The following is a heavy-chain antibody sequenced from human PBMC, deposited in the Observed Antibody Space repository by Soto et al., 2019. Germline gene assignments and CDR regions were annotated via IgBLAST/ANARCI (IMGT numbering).Heavy chain of an antibody. J-gene: IGHJ4*02. CDR1: GGSFSGYY. Sequence: QVQLQQWGAGLLKPSETLSLTCAVYGGSFSGYYGCWIRQPPGKGLELIGEINHSGSINYNPSLKSRVTISVDTSTTRFYLTLSSVTAADTAVYYCARGWGSAASCPPIDYWGQETLVTVSS. CDR2: INHSGSI. D-gene: IGHD2-15*01. CDR3: ARGWGSAASCPPIDY. V-gene: IGHV4-34*01.